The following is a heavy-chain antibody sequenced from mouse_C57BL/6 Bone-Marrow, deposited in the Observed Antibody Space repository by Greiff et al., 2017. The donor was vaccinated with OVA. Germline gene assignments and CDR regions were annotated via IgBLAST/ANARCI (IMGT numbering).Heavy chain of an antibody. J-gene: IGHJ2*01. V-gene: IGHV1-47*01. CDR3: ARGTTSWDRYYFDY. CDR2: FHPYNDDT. D-gene: IGHD4-1*01. CDR1: GYTFTTYP. Sequence: QVTLKVSGAELVKPGASVKMSCKASGYTFTTYPIEWMKQNHGKSLEWIGNFHPYNDDTKYNEKFKGKATLTVEKSSSTVYLELSRLTSDDSAVYYCARGTTSWDRYYFDYWGQGTTLTVSS.